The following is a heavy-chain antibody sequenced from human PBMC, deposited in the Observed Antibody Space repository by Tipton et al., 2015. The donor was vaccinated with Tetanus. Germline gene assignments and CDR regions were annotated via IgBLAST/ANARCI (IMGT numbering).Heavy chain of an antibody. CDR2: IHPSGIT. CDR1: GGSFSNYY. CDR3: ARTSGYLYSSY. Sequence: TLSLTCAVYGGSFSNYYLTWIRQPPGQGLEWIGEIHPSGITNYNPSLINRVTISVDTSKNQLSLKLSSVTSADTAVYYCARTSGYLYSSYWGQGTLVTVSS. J-gene: IGHJ1*01. D-gene: IGHD3-3*01. V-gene: IGHV4-34*01.